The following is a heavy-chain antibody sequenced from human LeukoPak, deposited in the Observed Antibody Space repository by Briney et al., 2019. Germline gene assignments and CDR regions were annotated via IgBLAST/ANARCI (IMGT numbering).Heavy chain of an antibody. Sequence: SVKVSCTASGGTFSSYAISWVRQAPGQGLEWMGGIIPIFGTANYAQKFQGRVTITADESTSTAYMELSSLRSEDTAVYYCARGYSSGWYGREYNWFDPWGQGTLVTVSS. CDR1: GGTFSSYA. CDR3: ARGYSSGWYGREYNWFDP. J-gene: IGHJ5*02. D-gene: IGHD6-19*01. CDR2: IIPIFGTA. V-gene: IGHV1-69*01.